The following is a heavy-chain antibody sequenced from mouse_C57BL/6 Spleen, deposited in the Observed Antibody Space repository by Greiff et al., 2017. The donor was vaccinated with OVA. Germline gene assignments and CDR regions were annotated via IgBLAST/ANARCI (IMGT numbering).Heavy chain of an antibody. CDR3: AREGTTVVPYWYFDV. CDR1: GYSITSGYY. CDR2: ISYDGSN. Sequence: EVHLVESGPGLVKPSQSLSLTCSVTGYSITSGYYWNWIRQFPGNKLEWMGYISYDGSNNYNPSLKNRISITRDTSKNQFFLKLNPVTTEDTATEYCAREGTTVVPYWYFDVWGTGTTVTVSS. D-gene: IGHD1-1*01. J-gene: IGHJ1*03. V-gene: IGHV3-6*01.